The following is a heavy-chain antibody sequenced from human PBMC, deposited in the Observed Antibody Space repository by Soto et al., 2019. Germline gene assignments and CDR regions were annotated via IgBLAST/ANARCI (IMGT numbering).Heavy chain of an antibody. D-gene: IGHD3-3*01. J-gene: IGHJ2*01. CDR1: GGSFSGYY. CDR2: INHSGST. CDR3: ARVTETYDCGSGYYYNWYFDL. V-gene: IGHV4-34*01. Sequence: QVQLQQWGAGLLKPSETLSLTCAVYGGSFSGYYWSWIRQPPGKGLEWIGEINHSGSTNYNPSLKSRVTIAVDTSNHQFSLKLRYVTAEDTAVYYCARVTETYDCGSGYYYNWYFDLWGRGTLVTVSS.